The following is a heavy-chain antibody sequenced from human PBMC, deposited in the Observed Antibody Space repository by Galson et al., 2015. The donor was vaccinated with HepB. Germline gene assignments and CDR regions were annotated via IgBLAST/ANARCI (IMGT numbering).Heavy chain of an antibody. J-gene: IGHJ3*02. CDR2: ISSSSSYI. Sequence: SLRLSCAASGFTFSSYSMNWVRQAPGKGLEWVSSISSSSSYIYYADSVKGRFTISRDNAKNSLYLQMNSLRAEDTAVYYCARDGKLRWLAADDAFDIWGQGTMVTVSS. CDR3: ARDGKLRWLAADDAFDI. D-gene: IGHD4-23*01. CDR1: GFTFSSYS. V-gene: IGHV3-21*01.